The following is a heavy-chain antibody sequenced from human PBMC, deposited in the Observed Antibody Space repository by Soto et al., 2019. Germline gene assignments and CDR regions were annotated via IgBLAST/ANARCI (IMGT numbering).Heavy chain of an antibody. CDR2: IIPILGIA. CDR3: ARDPSAYDLPAY. V-gene: IGHV1-69*04. Sequence: SVKVSCKASGGTFSSYTISWVRQAPGQGLEWMGRIIPILGIANYAQKFQGRVTITADKSTSTAYMELSSLRSEDTAMYYCARDPSAYDLPAYWGQGTLVTVSS. D-gene: IGHD5-12*01. J-gene: IGHJ4*02. CDR1: GGTFSSYT.